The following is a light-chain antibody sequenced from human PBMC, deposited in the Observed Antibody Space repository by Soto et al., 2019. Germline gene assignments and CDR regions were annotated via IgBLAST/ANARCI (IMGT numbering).Light chain of an antibody. J-gene: IGKJ1*01. CDR2: DAS. CDR1: QSISHF. Sequence: EIVLTQSPATLSLSPGERATLSCRASQSISHFLAWYQQRPGQAPRLLIYDASNRATGIPTRFSGSGSETDFTLTISSLEPEDFAVYYCQQRSTWPWTFGQGTKVDIK. CDR3: QQRSTWPWT. V-gene: IGKV3-11*01.